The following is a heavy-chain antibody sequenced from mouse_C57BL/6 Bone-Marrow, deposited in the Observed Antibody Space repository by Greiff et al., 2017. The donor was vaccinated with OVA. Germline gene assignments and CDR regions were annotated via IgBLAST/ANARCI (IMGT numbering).Heavy chain of an antibody. CDR3: ARRVTTGAWFAY. Sequence: QVQLQQPGAELVKPGASVKLSCKASGYTFTSYWMQWVKQRPGQGLEWIGEIDPSDSYTNYNQKFKGKATLTVDTSSSTAYMQLSSLTSEDSAVYYCARRVTTGAWFAYWGQGTLVTVSA. D-gene: IGHD1-1*01. CDR2: IDPSDSYT. J-gene: IGHJ3*01. V-gene: IGHV1-50*01. CDR1: GYTFTSYW.